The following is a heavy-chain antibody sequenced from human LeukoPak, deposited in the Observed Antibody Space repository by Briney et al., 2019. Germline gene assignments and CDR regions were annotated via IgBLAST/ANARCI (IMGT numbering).Heavy chain of an antibody. CDR2: ISSSGSTI. V-gene: IGHV3-48*03. CDR3: AKDGSVAYCGGDCKILDY. Sequence: QPGGSLRLSCAASGFTFSSYEMNWVRQAPGKGLEWVSYISSSGSTIYYADSVKGRFTISRDNANNSLYLQMNSLRAEDTAVYYCAKDGSVAYCGGDCKILDYWGQGTLVTVSS. J-gene: IGHJ4*02. CDR1: GFTFSSYE. D-gene: IGHD2-21*01.